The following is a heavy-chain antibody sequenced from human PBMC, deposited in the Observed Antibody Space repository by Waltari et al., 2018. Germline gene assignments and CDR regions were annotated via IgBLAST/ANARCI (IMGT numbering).Heavy chain of an antibody. V-gene: IGHV3-53*01. CDR1: GFTVGNNF. J-gene: IGHJ4*02. CDR2: IYSGGST. D-gene: IGHD1-1*01. CDR3: AKVDNVGLNNY. Sequence: EVQLVESGGDLIQPGGSLRLSCAASGFTVGNNFMGWVRQAPGKGLEGVSVIYSGGSTNYIASVGGRFTISRDSSKNTLYLEMNSLRAEDTAVYYCAKVDNVGLNNYWGQGTLVTVSA.